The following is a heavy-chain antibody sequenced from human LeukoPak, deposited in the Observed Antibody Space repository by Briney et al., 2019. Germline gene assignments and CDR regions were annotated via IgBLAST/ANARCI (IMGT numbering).Heavy chain of an antibody. Sequence: GGSLRLSCAASGFTVSSNYMSWVRQAPGKGLEWVSVIYSGGSTYYADSVKGQFTISRDNSKNTLYLQMNSLRAEDTAVYYCARSGYDILTGWPPGSDYWGQGTLVTVSS. CDR1: GFTVSSNY. D-gene: IGHD3-9*01. J-gene: IGHJ4*02. CDR2: IYSGGST. V-gene: IGHV3-53*01. CDR3: ARSGYDILTGWPPGSDY.